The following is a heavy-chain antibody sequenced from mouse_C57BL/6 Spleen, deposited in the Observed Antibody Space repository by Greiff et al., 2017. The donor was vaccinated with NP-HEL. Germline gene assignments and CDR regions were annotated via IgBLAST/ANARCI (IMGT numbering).Heavy chain of an antibody. J-gene: IGHJ4*01. CDR2: INPSNGGT. D-gene: IGHD1-1*01. V-gene: IGHV1-53*01. CDR1: GYTFTSYW. CDR3: ARRGNYYGPPMDY. Sequence: VQLQQSGTELVKPGASVNLSCKASGYTFTSYWMHWVKQRPGQGLEWIGNINPSNGGTNYNEKFKSKATLTVDKSSSTAYMQLSSLTSEDSAVYYCARRGNYYGPPMDYWGQGTSVTVSS.